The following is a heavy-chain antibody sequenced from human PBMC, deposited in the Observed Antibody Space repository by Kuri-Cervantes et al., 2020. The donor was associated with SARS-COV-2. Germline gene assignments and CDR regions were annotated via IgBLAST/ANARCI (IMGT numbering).Heavy chain of an antibody. J-gene: IGHJ3*02. V-gene: IGHV3-23*01. CDR2: ISGSGGRT. Sequence: GGSLRLSCAASGFTFSSYAMSWVRQAPGKGLEWVSDISGSGGRTYYADSVKGRFTISRDNSKNTLYLQMNSLRAEDTAIYYCARDQNITMIVVVNRDAFDIWGQGTMVTVSS. D-gene: IGHD3-22*01. CDR1: GFTFSSYA. CDR3: ARDQNITMIVVVNRDAFDI.